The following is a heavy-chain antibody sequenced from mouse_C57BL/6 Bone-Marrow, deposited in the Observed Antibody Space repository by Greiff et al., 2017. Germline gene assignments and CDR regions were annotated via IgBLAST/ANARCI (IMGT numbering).Heavy chain of an antibody. CDR1: GYTFTSYW. Sequence: QVQLQQPGAELVKPGASVKMSCKASGYTFTSYWITWVKQGPGQGLEWIGDIYPTSGRTNYNEKFKSKAILTVDTSSNTAYMQLSSLTPEDSAVFYCARSGPLGRSFDYWGQGTTLTVSS. CDR2: IYPTSGRT. J-gene: IGHJ2*01. D-gene: IGHD4-1*01. V-gene: IGHV1-55*01. CDR3: ARSGPLGRSFDY.